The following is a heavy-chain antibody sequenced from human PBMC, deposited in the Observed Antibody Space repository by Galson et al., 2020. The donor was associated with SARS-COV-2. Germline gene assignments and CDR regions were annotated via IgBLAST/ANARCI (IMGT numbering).Heavy chain of an antibody. J-gene: IGHJ4*02. CDR2: TSYDGRNT. CDR1: GFTLRTYG. V-gene: IGHV3-30*03. Sequence: TGGSLRLSCAASGFTLRTYGMHWVRQAPGKGLEWVAATSYDGRNTYYTQSVKGRFTISRDNSKNTLYLQMNSLRGDDTAVYFCARGGQYSYGYYFDYWGQGTLVTVSS. CDR3: ARGGQYSYGYYFDY. D-gene: IGHD5-18*01.